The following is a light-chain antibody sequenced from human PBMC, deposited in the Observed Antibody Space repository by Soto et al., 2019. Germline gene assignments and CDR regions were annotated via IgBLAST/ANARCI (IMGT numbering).Light chain of an antibody. CDR3: QQSYISTTWT. CDR2: AAT. V-gene: IGKV1-39*01. CDR1: QSISTY. Sequence: DIQMTQSPSSLSASVGDRVIITCRASQSISTYLNWYQLKPGTAPKLLIFAATSLQNGVPSRFSGSGSGTDFTLTISSLQPEDFATYYCQQSYISTTWTFGQGTKVEVK. J-gene: IGKJ1*01.